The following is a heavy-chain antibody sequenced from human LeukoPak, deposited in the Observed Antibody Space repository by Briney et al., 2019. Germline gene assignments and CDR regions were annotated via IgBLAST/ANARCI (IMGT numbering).Heavy chain of an antibody. CDR1: GGSSSSYY. Sequence: PSETLSLTGTVSGGSSSSYYWSWIRQPPGKGLEWIGYIYYSGSTNYNPSLKSRVTISVDTSKNQFSLKLSSVTAADTAVYYCARGVAAADQHWGQGTLVTVSS. J-gene: IGHJ1*01. V-gene: IGHV4-59*01. CDR3: ARGVAAADQH. D-gene: IGHD6-13*01. CDR2: IYYSGST.